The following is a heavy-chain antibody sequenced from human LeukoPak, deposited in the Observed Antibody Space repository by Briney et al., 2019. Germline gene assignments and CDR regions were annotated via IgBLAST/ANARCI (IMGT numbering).Heavy chain of an antibody. CDR3: ARDPTSSWETAFDI. CDR2: IYSGGST. J-gene: IGHJ3*02. D-gene: IGHD1-26*01. CDR1: GFTVSSNY. V-gene: IGHV3-53*01. Sequence: PGGSLRLSCAVSGFTVSSNYMSWVRQAPGKGLEWVSVIYSGGSTQYADSVKGRFTISRDNAKNSLYLQMNSLRAEDTAVYYCARDPTSSWETAFDIWGQGTMVTVSS.